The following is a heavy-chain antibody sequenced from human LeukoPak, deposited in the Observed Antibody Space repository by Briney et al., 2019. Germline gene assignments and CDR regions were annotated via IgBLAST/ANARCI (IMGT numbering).Heavy chain of an antibody. J-gene: IGHJ4*02. V-gene: IGHV3-21*01. CDR3: ARVNYGSGSYYLGY. CDR2: ISSSSNYI. Sequence: GGSLRLSCAASGFTFSSYGMNWVRQAPGKGLEWVSSISSSSNYIYYADSVKGRFTISRDNAKNSLDLQMNSLRVEDTAVYYCARVNYGSGSYYLGYWGQGTLVTVSS. D-gene: IGHD3-10*01. CDR1: GFTFSSYG.